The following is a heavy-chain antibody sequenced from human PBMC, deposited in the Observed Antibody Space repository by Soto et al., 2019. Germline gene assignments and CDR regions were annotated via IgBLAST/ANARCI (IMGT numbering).Heavy chain of an antibody. CDR1: GGTFSSYT. CDR2: IIPILGIA. D-gene: IGHD4-17*01. Sequence: QVQLVQSGAEVKKPGSSVKVSCKASGGTFSSYTISWVRQAPGQGLEWMGRIIPILGIANYAQKFQGRVTITADKSTSTAYMELSSLRSEDTAVYYCARGDYGDDGDYWGQGTLVTVSS. J-gene: IGHJ4*02. V-gene: IGHV1-69*02. CDR3: ARGDYGDDGDY.